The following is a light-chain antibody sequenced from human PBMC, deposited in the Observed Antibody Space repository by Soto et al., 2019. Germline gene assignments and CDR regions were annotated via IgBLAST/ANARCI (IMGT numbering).Light chain of an antibody. Sequence: EIQMTQSPSSLSAAVGHRVTITCRASQGIRNDLGWYQQKQGKAPKRLIYAASSLQSGVPSRFSGSGSGTECTLTISSLKPEDFPTYDGLQLNNYPWTFGQGTKVDIK. J-gene: IGKJ1*01. CDR2: AAS. CDR1: QGIRND. CDR3: LQLNNYPWT. V-gene: IGKV1-17*01.